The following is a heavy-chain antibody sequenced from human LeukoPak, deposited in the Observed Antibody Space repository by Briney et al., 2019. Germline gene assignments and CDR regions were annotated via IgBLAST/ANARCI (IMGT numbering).Heavy chain of an antibody. V-gene: IGHV4-61*02. CDR1: GGSISSGSFY. CDR3: ASFPTTVTTVW. J-gene: IGHJ4*02. D-gene: IGHD4-17*01. Sequence: SETLSLTCTVSGGSISSGSFYWSWIRQPAGKGLEWIGRIYTSGSTNYNPSLKSRVTISVDTSKNQFSLKLSSVTAADTAVYYCASFPTTVTTVWWGQGTLVTVSS. CDR2: IYTSGST.